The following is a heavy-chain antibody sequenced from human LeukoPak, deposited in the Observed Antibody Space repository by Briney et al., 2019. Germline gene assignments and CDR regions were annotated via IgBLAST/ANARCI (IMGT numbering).Heavy chain of an antibody. Sequence: PSETLSLTCTVSGGSISSSSYYWGWIRQPPGKGLEWIGSIYYSGSTYYNPSLKSRVTISVDTSKNQFSLMLSSVTAADTAVYYCARHFPASGWYGDFDYWGQGTLVTVSS. CDR2: IYYSGST. V-gene: IGHV4-39*01. J-gene: IGHJ4*02. D-gene: IGHD6-19*01. CDR1: GGSISSSSYY. CDR3: ARHFPASGWYGDFDY.